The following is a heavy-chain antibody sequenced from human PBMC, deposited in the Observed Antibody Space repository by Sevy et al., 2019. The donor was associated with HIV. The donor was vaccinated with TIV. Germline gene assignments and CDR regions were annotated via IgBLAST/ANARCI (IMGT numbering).Heavy chain of an antibody. D-gene: IGHD3-22*01. CDR2: ISSSGSTI. V-gene: IGHV3-48*03. CDR3: ARGTYYYDSSGYYYQYFQH. CDR1: GFTFSSYE. J-gene: IGHJ1*01. Sequence: EGSLRLSCAASGFTFSSYEMNWVRQAPGKGLEWVSYISSSGSTIYYADSVKGRFTISRDNAKNSLYLQMNSLRAEDTAVYYCARGTYYYDSSGYYYQYFQHWGQGTLVTVSS.